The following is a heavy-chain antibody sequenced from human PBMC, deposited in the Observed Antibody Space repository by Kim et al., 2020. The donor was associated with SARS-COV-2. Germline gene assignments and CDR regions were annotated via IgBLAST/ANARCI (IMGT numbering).Heavy chain of an antibody. V-gene: IGHV1-46*01. J-gene: IGHJ4*02. Sequence: KFQGRVTMTRDTSTSTVYMELSSLRSEDTAVYYCARGIRRDGYNYNYFDYWGQGTLVTVSS. CDR3: ARGIRRDGYNYNYFDY. D-gene: IGHD1-1*01.